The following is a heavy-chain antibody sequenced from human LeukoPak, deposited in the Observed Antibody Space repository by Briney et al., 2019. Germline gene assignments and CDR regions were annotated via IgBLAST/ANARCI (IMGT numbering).Heavy chain of an antibody. V-gene: IGHV3-7*01. J-gene: IGHJ5*02. D-gene: IGHD6-19*01. CDR3: VKEGPVVPYNAGWYRSDP. Sequence: GGSLRLSCTGSGFTFSEFWMSWVRQAPGKGLEWVAHIKQDEREKYYVDSVKGRFTISRDNARNSLYLQMNSLRAEDTAVYYCVKEGPVVPYNAGWYRSDPWGQGTLVTVSS. CDR2: IKQDEREK. CDR1: GFTFSEFW.